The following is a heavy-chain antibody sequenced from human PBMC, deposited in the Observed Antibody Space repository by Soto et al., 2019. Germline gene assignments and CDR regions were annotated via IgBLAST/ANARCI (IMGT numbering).Heavy chain of an antibody. CDR2: INPNSGGT. Sequence: PRRLTCNSPGYTFTSYGIIWVRQAHGQGLEWMGWINPNSGGTNYAQKFQGRVTMTRDTSISTSYMELSRLVSDDTAVYYCARETLIEAAGLPPFSGRDVWGKGTRATFSS. CDR3: ARETLIEAAGLPPFSGRDV. V-gene: IGHV1-2*02. CDR1: GYTFTSYG. J-gene: IGHJ6*04. D-gene: IGHD2-8*01.